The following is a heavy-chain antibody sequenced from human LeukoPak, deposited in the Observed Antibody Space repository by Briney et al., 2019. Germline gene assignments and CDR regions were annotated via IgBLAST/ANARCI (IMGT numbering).Heavy chain of an antibody. CDR2: INGGGTTK. V-gene: IGHV3-11*01. CDR1: GFIFSDYY. J-gene: IGHJ6*04. Sequence: KPGGSLRLSCAASGFIFSDYYMNWIRQAPGKGLEWVSHINGGGTTKYYADSVRGRFTLSRDNAKNTLYLQMNNLRAEDTAVYYCTRGVFSGVWGTGTTVTVSS. D-gene: IGHD3-10*01. CDR3: TRGVFSGV.